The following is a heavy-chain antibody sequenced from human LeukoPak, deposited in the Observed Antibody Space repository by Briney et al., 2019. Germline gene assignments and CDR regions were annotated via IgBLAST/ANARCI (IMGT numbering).Heavy chain of an antibody. D-gene: IGHD3-10*01. J-gene: IGHJ4*02. Sequence: GASVKVSCKASGYTFTNYGISGVRQAPGQGVEWMGWISAYNGNTNYAQKLQGRVTLTTDTSTSTAFMQLRSLRSDDTAVYYCARDLSGSGSYYNLWGQGTLVTVSS. CDR3: ARDLSGSGSYYNL. V-gene: IGHV1-18*01. CDR2: ISAYNGNT. CDR1: GYTFTNYG.